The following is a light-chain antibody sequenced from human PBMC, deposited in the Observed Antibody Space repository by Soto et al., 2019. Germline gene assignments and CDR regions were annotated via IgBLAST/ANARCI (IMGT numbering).Light chain of an antibody. CDR2: EVS. V-gene: IGLV2-14*01. CDR1: SSDVGGYNY. CDR3: SSYTTSRTPYV. Sequence: QSALTQPASVSGSPGQSITISCTGTSSDVGGYNYVSWYQQHPGKAPKLMIYEVSNRPSGVSNRFSGSKSGNTASLTISGLHAEEEADYPCSSYTTSRTPYVFGTGTKVTVL. J-gene: IGLJ1*01.